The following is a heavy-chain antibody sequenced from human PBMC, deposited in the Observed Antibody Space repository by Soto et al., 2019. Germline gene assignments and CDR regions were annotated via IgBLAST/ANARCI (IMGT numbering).Heavy chain of an antibody. J-gene: IGHJ4*02. Sequence: PSETLSLTFTVSGCSISSSSYYWGWIRQPPGKGLEWIGTFYYIGSTYYNPSLKSRITISADTSKNQFSLKLSSVTAADTAVYYFSRHLRYDDGSSRFYFDYWGQGTLVTVSS. D-gene: IGHD4-17*01. CDR1: GCSISSSSYY. CDR3: SRHLRYDDGSSRFYFDY. CDR2: FYYIGST. V-gene: IGHV4-39*01.